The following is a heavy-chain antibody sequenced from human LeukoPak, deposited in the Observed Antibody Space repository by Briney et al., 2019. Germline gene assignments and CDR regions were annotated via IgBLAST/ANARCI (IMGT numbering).Heavy chain of an antibody. D-gene: IGHD1-26*01. J-gene: IGHJ4*02. CDR2: IKSDGTST. Sequence: GGSLRLSCTASGFTFGNYLMHWVRQAPGKGLMWVSRIKSDGTSTTYADSVKGRFTISRDNAKNTLFLQMTGLRVEDTAMYYCTRPDWATGSYDEFWGQGTRVTVSS. CDR3: TRPDWATGSYDEF. CDR1: GFTFGNYL. V-gene: IGHV3-74*03.